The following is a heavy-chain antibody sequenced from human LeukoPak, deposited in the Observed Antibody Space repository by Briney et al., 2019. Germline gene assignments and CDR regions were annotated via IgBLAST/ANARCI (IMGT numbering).Heavy chain of an antibody. J-gene: IGHJ5*01. CDR3: ARVSPVAVPASINGCFDS. CDR1: GYTFTSYG. CDR2: ISAHNGDT. Sequence: ASVKVSCKASGYTFTSYGISWVRQAPGQGLEWMGWISAHNGDTTYAQKLQGRVTLTTDTSTSTAYMELRSLRSDDTALYYCARVSPVAVPASINGCFDSWGQGTLVTVSS. D-gene: IGHD2-2*01. V-gene: IGHV1-18*04.